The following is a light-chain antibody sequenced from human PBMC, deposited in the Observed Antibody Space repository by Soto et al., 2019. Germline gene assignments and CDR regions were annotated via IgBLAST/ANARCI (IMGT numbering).Light chain of an antibody. Sequence: DIQMSQSPSTLSASIGDRVTITCRASQSISSWLAWYQQKPGKAPNLLIYKASSLESGVPSRFSGSGSGTEFTLTISSLQAEDVAVYYCYQYFSTPLTFGGGTKVDI. CDR1: QSISSW. J-gene: IGKJ4*01. CDR3: YQYFSTPLT. V-gene: IGKV1-5*03. CDR2: KAS.